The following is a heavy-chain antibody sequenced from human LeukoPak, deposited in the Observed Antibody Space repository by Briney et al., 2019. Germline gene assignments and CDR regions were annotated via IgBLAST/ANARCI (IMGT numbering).Heavy chain of an antibody. Sequence: GGSLRLSCAASGFTFSPYSMTWVRQAPGKGLEWVSSISSGGDDVYYSDLVKGRFTISRDSAKNSLFLQMSNLRADDTAVYYCATKQWLNSWGQGTRVIVSS. CDR2: ISSGGDDV. CDR1: GFTFSPYS. D-gene: IGHD6-19*01. J-gene: IGHJ4*02. V-gene: IGHV3-21*01. CDR3: ATKQWLNS.